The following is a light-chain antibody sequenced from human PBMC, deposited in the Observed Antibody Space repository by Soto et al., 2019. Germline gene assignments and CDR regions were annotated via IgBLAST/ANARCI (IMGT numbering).Light chain of an antibody. CDR1: QSVSSN. J-gene: IGKJ5*01. Sequence: EIVVTQSPATLSVSPGERATLSCRASQSVSSNVAWYQQKPGQVPRLLIYDASTRTLGIPARFSGSESGTEFTLTISSLQSEDFAVYYCQQYNSWPITFGQGTRLEIK. CDR2: DAS. V-gene: IGKV3-15*01. CDR3: QQYNSWPIT.